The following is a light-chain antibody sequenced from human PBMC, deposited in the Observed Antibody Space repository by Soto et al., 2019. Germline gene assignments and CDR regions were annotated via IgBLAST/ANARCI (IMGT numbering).Light chain of an antibody. Sequence: QSALTQPASVSGSPGQSITISCTGTSSDVGGYNYVSWYQQHPGKAPKLMIYEVSNRPSGVSNRFSGSKSGNTASLTISALQAEDEADYYCGSFSIYNTLEVFGTGTKLTVL. CDR3: GSFSIYNTLEV. CDR1: SSDVGGYNY. CDR2: EVS. V-gene: IGLV2-14*01. J-gene: IGLJ1*01.